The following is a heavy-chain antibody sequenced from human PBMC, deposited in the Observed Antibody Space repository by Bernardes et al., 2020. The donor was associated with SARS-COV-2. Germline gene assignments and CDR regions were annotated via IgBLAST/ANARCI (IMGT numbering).Heavy chain of an antibody. V-gene: IGHV1-2*04. CDR3: ARDLYPAAKMDYYYHGMDV. CDR1: GYTFTAYY. J-gene: IGHJ6*02. D-gene: IGHD2-2*01. Sequence: ASVKVSCKASGYTFTAYYIHWVRQAPGQGLEWVGWINPNTGATHFAQKFQGWVTMTRDTSISTAYMEMSRLTADDTAVYYCARDLYPAAKMDYYYHGMDVWGQGTTGTVSS. CDR2: INPNTGAT.